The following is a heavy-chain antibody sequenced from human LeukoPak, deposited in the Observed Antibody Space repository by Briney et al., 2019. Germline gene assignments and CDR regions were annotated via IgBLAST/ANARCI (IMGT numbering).Heavy chain of an antibody. CDR3: ARKHSSGWDYFDY. Sequence: GASVKVSYKASRCCLTGYYMHWVRQAPGQGLEWMGWINPNSGGTNYAQKFQGRVTMTRDTSISTAYMELSRLRSDDTAVYYCARKHSSGWDYFDYWGQGTLVTVSS. J-gene: IGHJ4*02. D-gene: IGHD6-19*01. CDR2: INPNSGGT. V-gene: IGHV1-2*02. CDR1: RCCLTGYY.